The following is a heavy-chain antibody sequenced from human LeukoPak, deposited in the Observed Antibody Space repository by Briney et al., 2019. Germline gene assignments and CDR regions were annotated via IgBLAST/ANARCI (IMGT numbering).Heavy chain of an antibody. Sequence: GASVKVSCKASGYTFTSYDINWVRQATGQGLEWMGWINPNSGGTNYAQKFQGRVTMTRDTSISTAYMELSRLRSDDTAVYYCARRSDDYDSSAYYHWGQGTLVTVSS. CDR1: GYTFTSYD. CDR2: INPNSGGT. D-gene: IGHD3-22*01. V-gene: IGHV1-2*02. J-gene: IGHJ4*02. CDR3: ARRSDDYDSSAYYH.